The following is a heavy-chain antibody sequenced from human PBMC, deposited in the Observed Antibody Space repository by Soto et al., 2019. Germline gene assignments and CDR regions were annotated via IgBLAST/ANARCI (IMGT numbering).Heavy chain of an antibody. Sequence: QVQLVESGGGVVQPGRSLRLSCAASGFTFSSYGMHWVRQAPGKGLEWVAVISYDGSNKYYADSVKGRFTISRDNSKNPLYLQRNSLGAEDTVVYYGAKGVRLMEARLDPWGQGTLVTVS. CDR3: AKGVRLMEARLDP. J-gene: IGHJ5*02. CDR1: GFTFSSYG. V-gene: IGHV3-30*18. D-gene: IGHD6-6*01. CDR2: ISYDGSNK.